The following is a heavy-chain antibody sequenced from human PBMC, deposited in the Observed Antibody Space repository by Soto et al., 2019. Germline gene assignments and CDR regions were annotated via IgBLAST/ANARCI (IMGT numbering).Heavy chain of an antibody. CDR1: GGSISSYY. V-gene: IGHV4-59*01. D-gene: IGHD2-15*01. CDR3: ARGVVAATRAWFDY. CDR2: IYYSGST. Sequence: SETLSLTCTVSGGSISSYYWSWIRQPPGKGLEWIGYIYYSGSTNYNPSLKSRVTISVATSKNQFSLKLSSVTAAATAVYYCARGVVAATRAWFDYWGQGTLVTVSS. J-gene: IGHJ4*02.